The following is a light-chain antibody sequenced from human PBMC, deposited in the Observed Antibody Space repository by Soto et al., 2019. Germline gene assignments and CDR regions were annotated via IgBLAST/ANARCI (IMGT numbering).Light chain of an antibody. CDR2: DAS. Sequence: EIVLTQSPGTLSLSPGERATLSCRASQSVRNSLLAWYQQKPGQPPRLLIYDASNRATGIPARFSGSGSGTDFTLTISRLESEDFAVYYCQHYDSSPWTFGQGTKVDIK. CDR1: QSVRNSL. V-gene: IGKV3-20*01. CDR3: QHYDSSPWT. J-gene: IGKJ1*01.